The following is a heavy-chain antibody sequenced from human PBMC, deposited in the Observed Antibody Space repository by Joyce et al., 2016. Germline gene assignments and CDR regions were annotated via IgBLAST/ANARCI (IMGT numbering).Heavy chain of an antibody. J-gene: IGHJ3*02. V-gene: IGHV3-21*01. D-gene: IGHD1-1*01. CDR1: GFSFGSFS. Sequence: EVQLVESGGGLVKPGGSLRFSCAASGFSFGSFSWIWVRQSQGGGWEWVSYISSGSSYIFYADSVKGRFTISRDNAKSSLYLQMNSLRAEDTAVYYCTRDANAASFDIWGQGTMVTVSS. CDR3: TRDANAASFDI. CDR2: ISSGSSYI.